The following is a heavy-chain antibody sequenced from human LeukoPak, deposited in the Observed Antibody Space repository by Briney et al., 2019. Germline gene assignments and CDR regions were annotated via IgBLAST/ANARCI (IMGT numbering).Heavy chain of an antibody. CDR3: AKDRPFTVTTPNWFDP. D-gene: IGHD4-11*01. J-gene: IGHJ5*02. Sequence: GGSLRLSCAASGFTFSSYWMSWVRQAPGKGLEWVANIKQDGSEKYYVDSVKGRFTISRDNAKNSLYLQMNSLRAEDTAVYYCAKDRPFTVTTPNWFDPWGQGTLVTVSS. CDR2: IKQDGSEK. V-gene: IGHV3-7*03. CDR1: GFTFSSYW.